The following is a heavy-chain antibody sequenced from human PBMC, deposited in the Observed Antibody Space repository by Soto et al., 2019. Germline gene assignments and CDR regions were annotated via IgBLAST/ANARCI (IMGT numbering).Heavy chain of an antibody. J-gene: IGHJ6*02. CDR1: GGTFNSYT. CDR3: ARFRGSYGMDV. D-gene: IGHD3-10*01. V-gene: IGHV1-69*02. CDR2: IIPILGIA. Sequence: QVQLVQSGAEVKKPGSSVKVSCKASGGTFNSYTISWVRQAPGQGLEWMGGIIPILGIANYAQKFQGRVTITADKATLTAYMELSSLGSEDTAVYYCARFRGSYGMDVWGQGTTVTVSS.